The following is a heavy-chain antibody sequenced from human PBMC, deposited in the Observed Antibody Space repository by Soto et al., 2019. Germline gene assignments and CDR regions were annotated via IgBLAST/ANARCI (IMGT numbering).Heavy chain of an antibody. Sequence: QIRLVQSGAEVQKPGSSVRVSCKASGDTFGRFTINWVRQAPGQGLGGVGGIKPISDITNYAQRFQGRVTFTADASTSTVYLELSSLRSEDTAMYYCARDPSTINKLIGVWFDPWGQGTLVTVSS. V-gene: IGHV1-69*01. CDR3: ARDPSTINKLIGVWFDP. CDR2: IKPISDIT. D-gene: IGHD4-4*01. J-gene: IGHJ5*02. CDR1: GDTFGRFT.